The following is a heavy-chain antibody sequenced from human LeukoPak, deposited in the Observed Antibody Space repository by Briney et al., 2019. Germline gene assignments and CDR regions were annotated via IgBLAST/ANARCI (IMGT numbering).Heavy chain of an antibody. J-gene: IGHJ4*02. CDR1: VGTFSSYA. D-gene: IGHD3/OR15-3a*01. V-gene: IGHV1-69*13. Sequence: SVKVSYKASVGTFSSYAISWVRQAPGQGLEWMGGIIPIFGTANYAQKFQGRVTITADESTSTAYMELSSLRSEDTAVYYCARVLDDSPTEYYFDYWGQGTLVTVSS. CDR2: IIPIFGTA. CDR3: ARVLDDSPTEYYFDY.